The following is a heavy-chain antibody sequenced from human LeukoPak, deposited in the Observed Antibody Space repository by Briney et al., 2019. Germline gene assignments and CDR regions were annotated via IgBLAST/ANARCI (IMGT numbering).Heavy chain of an antibody. CDR2: MNPNSGNT. D-gene: IGHD2-8*02. CDR3: ARGKVVWRWDSYYMDV. V-gene: IGHV1-8*03. CDR1: GYTFTTYD. Sequence: GASVRVSCKASGYTFTTYDINWVRQATGHGREWMGWMNPNSGNTGYAQKVQGRVTITRNTSISTAYMELSSLRSEDTAVYYCARGKVVWRWDSYYMDVWGKGTTVTVSS. J-gene: IGHJ6*03.